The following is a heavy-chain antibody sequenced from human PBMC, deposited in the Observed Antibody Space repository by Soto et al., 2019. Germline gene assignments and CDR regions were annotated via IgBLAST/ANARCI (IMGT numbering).Heavy chain of an antibody. J-gene: IGHJ4*02. V-gene: IGHV3-53*04. CDR2: IYSGGST. D-gene: IGHD1-1*01. Sequence: GGSLRLSCAASGFTVSSNYMSWVRQAPGKGLEWVSVIYSGGSTYYADSVKGRFTISRHNSKNTLYLQMNSLRAEDTAVYYCARAGWNDVGSPPWYWGQGTLVTVSS. CDR3: ARAGWNDVGSPPWY. CDR1: GFTVSSNY.